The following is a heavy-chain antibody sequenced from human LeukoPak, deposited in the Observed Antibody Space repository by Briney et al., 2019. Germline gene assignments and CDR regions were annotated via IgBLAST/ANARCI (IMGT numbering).Heavy chain of an antibody. CDR1: GGSFSGYY. CDR3: ASGEMATPT. Sequence: LETLSLTCAVYGGSFSGYYWSWIRQPPGKGLEWIGEINHSGSTNYNPSLKSRVTISVDTSKNQFSLKLSSVTAADTAVYYCASGEMATPTWGQGTLVTVSS. D-gene: IGHD5-24*01. V-gene: IGHV4-34*01. J-gene: IGHJ4*02. CDR2: INHSGST.